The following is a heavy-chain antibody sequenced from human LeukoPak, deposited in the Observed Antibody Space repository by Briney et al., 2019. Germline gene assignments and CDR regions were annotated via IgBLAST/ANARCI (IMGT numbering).Heavy chain of an antibody. CDR2: IYYSGST. Sequence: SETLSLTCTVSGGSISSSSYYWGWIRQPPGKGLEWIGSIYYSGSTNYNPSLKSRVTISVDTSKNQFSLKLSSVTAADTAVYYCARGGYSSSWFDPWGQGTLVTVSS. J-gene: IGHJ5*02. D-gene: IGHD6-13*01. CDR3: ARGGYSSSWFDP. CDR1: GGSISSSSYY. V-gene: IGHV4-39*07.